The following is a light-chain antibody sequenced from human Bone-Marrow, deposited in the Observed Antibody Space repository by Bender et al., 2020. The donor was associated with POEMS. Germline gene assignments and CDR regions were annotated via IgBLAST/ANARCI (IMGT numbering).Light chain of an antibody. CDR1: SSDVDGLKY. V-gene: IGLV2-14*03. CDR2: DVF. Sequence: QSALTQPRSVSGSPGQSVTFSCNGTSSDVDGLKYVSWYQQHPGSGPKVIIFDVFNRPSGVSNRFSGSKSGNTASLTVSGLQAEDEADYYCSSYTSSTTLVFGGGTKLTVL. CDR3: SSYTSSTTLV. J-gene: IGLJ2*01.